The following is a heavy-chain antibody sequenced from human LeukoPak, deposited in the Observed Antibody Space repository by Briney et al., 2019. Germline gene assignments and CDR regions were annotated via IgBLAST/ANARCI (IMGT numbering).Heavy chain of an antibody. CDR1: GASISSYY. Sequence: SETLSLTCTVSGASISSYYWSWIRQPAGKGLEWIGRIYSSRSIYNPSLKSRVTMSVDTSKNQFSLKLSSVTAADTAVYYCAREPLLWFGELLLSHYYYYYYMDVWGKGTTVTVSS. V-gene: IGHV4-4*07. J-gene: IGHJ6*03. CDR2: IYSSRS. D-gene: IGHD3-10*01. CDR3: AREPLLWFGELLLSHYYYYYYMDV.